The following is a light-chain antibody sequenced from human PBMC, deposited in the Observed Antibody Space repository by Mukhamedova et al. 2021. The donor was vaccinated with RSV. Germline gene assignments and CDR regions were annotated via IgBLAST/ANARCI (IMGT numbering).Light chain of an antibody. Sequence: WYQRRVHGKAPKRLIYAASSLQSGVPSRFSGSGSGTEFTLTISSLQPEDFATYYCLPLGGFPLTFGGGTKVEIK. CDR3: LPLGGFPLT. CDR2: AAS. J-gene: IGKJ4*01. V-gene: IGKV1-17*01.